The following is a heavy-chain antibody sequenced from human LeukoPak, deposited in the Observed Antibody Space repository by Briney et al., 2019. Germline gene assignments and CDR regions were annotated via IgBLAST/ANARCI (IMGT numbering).Heavy chain of an antibody. CDR2: IIPIFGTA. CDR1: GGTFSSYA. D-gene: IGHD3-22*01. CDR3: ARTIYYDSSGYYLSAFDY. J-gene: IGHJ4*02. V-gene: IGHV1-69*13. Sequence: SVKVSCKASGGTFSSYAISWVRLAPGQGLEWMGGIIPIFGTANYAQKFQGRVTITADESTSTAYMELSSLRSEDTAVYYCARTIYYDSSGYYLSAFDYWGQGTLVTVSS.